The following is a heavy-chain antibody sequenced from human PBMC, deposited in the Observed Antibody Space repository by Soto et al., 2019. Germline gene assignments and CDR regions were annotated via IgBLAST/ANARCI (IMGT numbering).Heavy chain of an antibody. CDR1: GYAFTSYD. V-gene: IGHV1-8*01. Sequence: QVQLVQSGAEVKKPGASVKVSCKASGYAFTSYDINWVRQAPGQGLEWMGWVNPKSGNTGYAQKFQGRVTMTRDNSITTAYMELTSLTSEDTAVYYCAREPVGKYYLDVWGKGTTVTVSS. D-gene: IGHD1-26*01. CDR3: AREPVGKYYLDV. CDR2: VNPKSGNT. J-gene: IGHJ6*03.